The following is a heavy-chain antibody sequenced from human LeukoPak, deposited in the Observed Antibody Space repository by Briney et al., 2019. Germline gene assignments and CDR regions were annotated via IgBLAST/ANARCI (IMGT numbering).Heavy chain of an antibody. J-gene: IGHJ4*02. CDR3: ARVREDGSDY. CDR2: IKTDGSTT. V-gene: IGHV3-74*01. D-gene: IGHD3-10*01. Sequence: PGGSLRLSCAASGFTFSSYWMHWVRQTPGKGLVWVSRIKTDGSTTSYADSVKGRFTISRDNAKNTLYLQMNSLRAEDTAVYYCARVREDGSDYWGQGTLVTVSS. CDR1: GFTFSSYW.